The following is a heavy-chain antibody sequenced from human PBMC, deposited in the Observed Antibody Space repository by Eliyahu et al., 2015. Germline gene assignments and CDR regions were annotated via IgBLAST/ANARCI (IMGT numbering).Heavy chain of an antibody. J-gene: IGHJ4*02. Sequence: QVQLQQWGAGLLKPSXTLSLTCAXXXGSFSDYSWSWXRXPPGKGLEWIGEINYSGSTNYNPSLKNRLTISVDTSKNQFSLKLSSVTAADTAVYFCATPGYTSGWFPGYWGQGTLVTVSS. CDR3: ATPGYTSGWFPGY. V-gene: IGHV4-34*01. CDR1: XGSFSDYS. CDR2: INYSGST. D-gene: IGHD6-19*01.